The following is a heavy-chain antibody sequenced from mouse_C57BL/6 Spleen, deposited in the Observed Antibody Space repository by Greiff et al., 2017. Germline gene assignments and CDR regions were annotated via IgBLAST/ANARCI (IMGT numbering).Heavy chain of an antibody. CDR1: GYTFTSYG. CDR3: ARSLAGTRGVAMDY. J-gene: IGHJ4*01. CDR2: IYPRSGNT. V-gene: IGHV1-81*01. Sequence: VKLMESGAELARPGASVKLSCKASGYTFTSYGISWVKQRTGQGLEWIGEIYPRSGNTYYNEKFKGKATLTADKSSSTAYMELRSLTSEDSAVYFCARSLAGTRGVAMDYWGQGTSVTVSS. D-gene: IGHD4-1*01.